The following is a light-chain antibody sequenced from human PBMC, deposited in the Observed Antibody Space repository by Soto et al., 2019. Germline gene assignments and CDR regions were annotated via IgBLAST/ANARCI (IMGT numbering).Light chain of an antibody. CDR3: QQSYSTPRT. CDR2: AAS. V-gene: IGKV1-39*01. J-gene: IGKJ4*01. Sequence: DIQMTQSPSTVSASVGDRVTITCRASQSISSYLNWYQQKPGKAPKLLIYAASSLQSGVPSRFSGSGSGTDFTLTISSLQPEDFATYYCQQSYSTPRTFGGGTKVDIK. CDR1: QSISSY.